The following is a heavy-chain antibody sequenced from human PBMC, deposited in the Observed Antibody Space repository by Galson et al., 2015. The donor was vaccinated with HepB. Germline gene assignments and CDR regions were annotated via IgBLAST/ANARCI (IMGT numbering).Heavy chain of an antibody. Sequence: SLRLSCAASGFTFSSYWMSWVRQAPGKGLEWVANIKQDGSEKYYVDSVKGRFTISRDNAKNSLYLQMNSLRAEDTAVYYCARTDYSDYVEVFFDYWGQGTLVTVSS. V-gene: IGHV3-7*03. J-gene: IGHJ4*02. CDR3: ARTDYSDYVEVFFDY. D-gene: IGHD4-11*01. CDR1: GFTFSSYW. CDR2: IKQDGSEK.